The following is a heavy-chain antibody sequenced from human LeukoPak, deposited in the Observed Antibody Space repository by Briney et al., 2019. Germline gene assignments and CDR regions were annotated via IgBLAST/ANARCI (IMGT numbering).Heavy chain of an antibody. CDR2: IYYSGST. Sequence: SETLSLTCTVSGGSISSSSYYWGWIRQPPGKGLEWIGSIYYSGSTYYNPSLKSRVTMSVDTSKNQFSLKLSSVTAADTAVYYCARDAPSYCSSTSCTYEEGFDYWGQGTLVTVSS. CDR1: GGSISSSSYY. D-gene: IGHD2-2*01. V-gene: IGHV4-39*07. J-gene: IGHJ4*02. CDR3: ARDAPSYCSSTSCTYEEGFDY.